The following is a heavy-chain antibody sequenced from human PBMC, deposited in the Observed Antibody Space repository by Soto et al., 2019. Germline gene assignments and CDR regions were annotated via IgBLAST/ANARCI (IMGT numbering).Heavy chain of an antibody. CDR3: ARWYCGRNCYSFDN. Sequence: QITLKESGPTLVNPTQTLTLTCTFSGFSLNSRGVGVGWIRQPPGQALEWLALIYWNDDKRYSQSLKSRLIITKDTSRSQVVLTMTNLDPVDTATYFCARWYCGRNCYSFDNWGQGTQVTVSS. CDR1: GFSLNSRGVG. D-gene: IGHD2-21*02. CDR2: IYWNDDK. V-gene: IGHV2-5*01. J-gene: IGHJ4*02.